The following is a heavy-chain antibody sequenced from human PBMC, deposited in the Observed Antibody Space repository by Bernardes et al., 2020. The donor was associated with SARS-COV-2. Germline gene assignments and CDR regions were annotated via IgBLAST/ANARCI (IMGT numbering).Heavy chain of an antibody. D-gene: IGHD6-6*01. J-gene: IGHJ6*02. CDR2: IKQDGSEK. V-gene: IGHV3-7*01. CDR3: ARDRVEQLATYYYYYGMDV. CDR1: GFTFSSYW. Sequence: GGSLRLSCAASGFTFSSYWMSWVRQAPGKGLEWVANIKQDGSEKYYVDSVKGRFTISRDNAKNSLYLQMNSLRAEDTAVYYCARDRVEQLATYYYYYGMDVWGQGTTVTVSS.